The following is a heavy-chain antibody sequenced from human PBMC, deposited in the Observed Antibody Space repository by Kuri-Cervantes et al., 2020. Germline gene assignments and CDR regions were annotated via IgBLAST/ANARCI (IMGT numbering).Heavy chain of an antibody. J-gene: IGHJ4*02. Sequence: ASVKVSCKASGYTFTSYDINWVRQATGQGLEWMGWMNPNSGNTGYAQKFQGRVTMTRNTSISTAYMELSSLRSDDTAVYYCARDNDAGGDCNCWGQGTLVTVSS. V-gene: IGHV1-8*01. CDR3: ARDNDAGGDCNC. CDR1: GYTFTSYD. CDR2: MNPNSGNT. D-gene: IGHD1-1*01.